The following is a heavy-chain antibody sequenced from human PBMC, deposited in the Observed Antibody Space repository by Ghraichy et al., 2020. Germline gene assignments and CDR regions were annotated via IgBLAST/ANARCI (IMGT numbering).Heavy chain of an antibody. Sequence: GGSLRLSCAASGFTFTNYWMTWVRQAPGKGLEWVANIKEDGSVKYYVDSVKGRFTISRDNAKNSLFLQMSSLRVEDTAVYYCVIGEANGVHWGQGTLVTVSS. D-gene: IGHD1-1*01. V-gene: IGHV3-7*01. J-gene: IGHJ4*02. CDR1: GFTFTNYW. CDR3: VIGEANGVH. CDR2: IKEDGSVK.